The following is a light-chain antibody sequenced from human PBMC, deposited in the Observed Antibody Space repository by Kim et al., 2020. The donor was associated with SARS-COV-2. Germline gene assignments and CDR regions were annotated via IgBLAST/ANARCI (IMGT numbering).Light chain of an antibody. V-gene: IGKV3-11*01. CDR1: QGVGSF. Sequence: SPGERATLACRASQGVGSFLAWYQLKPGQAPRLLIYDVSNKAAGIPARFSGSGSGTDFTLTISSLDPEDFAIYYCQQRFNWPSTFGQGTRLEI. CDR2: DVS. J-gene: IGKJ5*01. CDR3: QQRFNWPST.